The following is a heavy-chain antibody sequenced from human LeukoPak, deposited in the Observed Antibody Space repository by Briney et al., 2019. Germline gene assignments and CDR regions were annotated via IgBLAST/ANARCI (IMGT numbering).Heavy chain of an antibody. D-gene: IGHD1-26*01. CDR1: GGTFSSYA. J-gene: IGHJ4*02. CDR3: ARDSARPVGATGPAFDY. CDR2: IIPIFGTA. V-gene: IGHV1-69*13. Sequence: ASVKVSCKASGGTFSSYAISWVRQAPGQGLEWMGGIIPIFGTANYAQKFQGRVTITADESTSTAYMELKSLRSDDTAVYYCARDSARPVGATGPAFDYWGQGTLVTVSS.